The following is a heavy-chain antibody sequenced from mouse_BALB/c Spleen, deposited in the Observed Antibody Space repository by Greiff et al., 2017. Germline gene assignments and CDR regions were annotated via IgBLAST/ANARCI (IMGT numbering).Heavy chain of an antibody. D-gene: IGHD2-1*01. CDR2: IWAGGST. CDR3: ARDGKIYGNYVGYFDY. Sequence: QVQLKESGPGLVAPSQSLSITCTVSGFSLTSYGVHWVRQPPGKGLEWLGVIWAGGSTNYNSALMSRLSISKYNSKSQVFLKMNSLQTDDTAMYYCARDGKIYGNYVGYFDYWGQGTTLTVSS. J-gene: IGHJ2*01. CDR1: GFSLTSYG. V-gene: IGHV2-9*02.